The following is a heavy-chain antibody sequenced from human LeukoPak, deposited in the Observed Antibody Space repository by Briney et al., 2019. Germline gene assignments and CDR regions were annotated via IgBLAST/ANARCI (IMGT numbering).Heavy chain of an antibody. V-gene: IGHV3-7*01. D-gene: IGHD3-10*02. CDR2: IKQDGSEK. J-gene: IGHJ6*04. CDR3: AELGITMIGGV. CDR1: GFTFSRYA. Sequence: GGSLALSCAASGFTFSRYAMSWLRQAPGKGLEWVANIKQDGSEKYYVDSVKGRFTISRDNAKNSLYLQMNSLRAEDTAVYYCAELGITMIGGVWGKRATVTISS.